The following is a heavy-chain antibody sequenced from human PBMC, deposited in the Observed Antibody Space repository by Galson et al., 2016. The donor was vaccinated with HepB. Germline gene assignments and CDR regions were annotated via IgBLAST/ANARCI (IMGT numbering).Heavy chain of an antibody. J-gene: IGHJ5*02. CDR2: INPNSGGT. D-gene: IGHD2/OR15-2a*01. V-gene: IGHV1-2*06. CDR3: TRGEYLLGWFDP. Sequence: SVKVSCKASGYTFTGYYMHWVRQAPGQGLEWMGRINPNSGGTNYAQEFQGRVTMTRDTSTSTAYMELSRLRSDDTAVYYCTRGEYLLGWFDPWGQGTLVTVSS. CDR1: GYTFTGYY.